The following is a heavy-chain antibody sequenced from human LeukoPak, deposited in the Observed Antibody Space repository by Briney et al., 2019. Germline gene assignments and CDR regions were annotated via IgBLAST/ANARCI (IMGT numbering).Heavy chain of an antibody. CDR2: ISSRSSYI. CDR3: EKRGMPRIGGV. J-gene: IGHJ6*04. V-gene: IGHV3-21*01. D-gene: IGHD2-2*01. CDR1: GFTFSTYT. Sequence: GGSLRLSCAASGFTFSTYTMNWVRQAPGKGLEWVSSISSRSSYIYYADSVKGRFTISRDNAKNSLYLQMNSLRAEDTAVYYCEKRGMPRIGGVWGKGTTVSISS.